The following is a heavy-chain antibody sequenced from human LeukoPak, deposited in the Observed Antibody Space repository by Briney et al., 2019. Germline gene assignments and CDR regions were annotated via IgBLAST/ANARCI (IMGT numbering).Heavy chain of an antibody. CDR2: IHPNTGNP. CDR1: GYRFTNYA. D-gene: IGHD1-14*01. CDR3: ARDRTLFDY. Sequence: ASVKVSCKASGYRFTNYAMNWVRQAPGQGLEWMGWIHPNTGNPTYAQGFTGRFVFSLDTSVSTAYLQISSLKTEDTAVYYCARDRTLFDYWGQGTLVTVSS. V-gene: IGHV7-4-1*02. J-gene: IGHJ4*02.